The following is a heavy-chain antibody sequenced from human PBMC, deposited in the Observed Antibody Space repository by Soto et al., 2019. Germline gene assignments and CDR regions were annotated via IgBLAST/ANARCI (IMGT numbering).Heavy chain of an antibody. CDR1: GFTFSSYS. CDR3: ARDANPSPSDFWSGYLDAFDI. CDR2: ISSSSSTI. D-gene: IGHD3-3*01. V-gene: IGHV3-48*04. Sequence: GGSLRLSCAASGFTFSSYSMNWVRQAPGKGLEWVSYISSSSSTIYYADSVKGRFTISRDNAKNSLYLQMNSLRAEDTAVYYRARDANPSPSDFWSGYLDAFDIWGQGTMVTVSS. J-gene: IGHJ3*02.